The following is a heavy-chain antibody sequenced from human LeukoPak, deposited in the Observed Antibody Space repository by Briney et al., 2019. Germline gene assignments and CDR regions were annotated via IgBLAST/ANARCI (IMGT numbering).Heavy chain of an antibody. CDR1: GFTFSSYS. J-gene: IGHJ4*02. CDR2: ISSSSSTI. D-gene: IGHD3-10*01. Sequence: GGSLRLSCAASGFTFSSYSMNWVRQAPGKGLEWVSYISSSSSTIYYADSVKGRFTISRDNAKNSLYLQMNSLRAEDTAVYYCANEGVRGVISYFDYWGQGTLVTVSS. V-gene: IGHV3-48*04. CDR3: ANEGVRGVISYFDY.